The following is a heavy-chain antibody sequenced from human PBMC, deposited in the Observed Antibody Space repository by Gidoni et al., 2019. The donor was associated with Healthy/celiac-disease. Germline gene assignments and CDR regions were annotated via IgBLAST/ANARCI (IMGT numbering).Heavy chain of an antibody. D-gene: IGHD6-19*01. V-gene: IGHV1-24*01. CDR3: ATVPLPRRRIAVAGTNHVYWFDP. CDR2: FDPEDGET. CDR1: GYTLTELS. J-gene: IGHJ5*02. Sequence: QVQLVQSGAEVKKPGASVKVSCKVSGYTLTELSMHWVRQAPGKGLEWMGGFDPEDGETIYAQKFQGRVTMTEDTSTDTAYMELSSLRSEDTAVYYCATVPLPRRRIAVAGTNHVYWFDPWGQGTLVTVSS.